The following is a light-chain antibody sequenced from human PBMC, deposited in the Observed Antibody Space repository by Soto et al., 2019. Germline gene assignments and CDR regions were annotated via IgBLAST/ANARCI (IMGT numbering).Light chain of an antibody. CDR1: QSVSNS. CDR3: QQRSNSWT. J-gene: IGKJ1*01. CDR2: DAS. Sequence: EIVLTQSPATLSLSPGERATLSCRASQSVSNSLAWYQQKPGQAPRLLIYDASTRATGIPARFSGSGSGTDFTLTISSLEPEDIAVYYCQQRSNSWTFGQGTKVEI. V-gene: IGKV3-11*01.